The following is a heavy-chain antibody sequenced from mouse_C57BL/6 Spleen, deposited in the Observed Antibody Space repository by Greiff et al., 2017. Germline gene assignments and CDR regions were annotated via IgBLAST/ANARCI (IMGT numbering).Heavy chain of an antibody. CDR3: ERYGSRTGFAY. J-gene: IGHJ3*01. D-gene: IGHD1-1*01. Sequence: QVQLQQSGAELVRPGTSVKVSCKASGYAFTNYLIEWVKQRPGQGLEWIGVINPGSGGTNYNEKFKGKATLTADKSSSTAYMQLSSLTSEDSAVYFCERYGSRTGFAYWGQGTLVTVSA. CDR1: GYAFTNYL. CDR2: INPGSGGT. V-gene: IGHV1-54*01.